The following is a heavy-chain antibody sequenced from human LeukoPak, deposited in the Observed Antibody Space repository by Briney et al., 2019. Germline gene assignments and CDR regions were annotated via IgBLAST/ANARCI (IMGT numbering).Heavy chain of an antibody. J-gene: IGHJ5*02. V-gene: IGHV3-74*01. Sequence: GGSLRLSCAASGFTFSSYWMHWVRQAPGEGLVRVSRINSDGSSTSYADSVKGRFTISRDNAKNTLYLQMNSVRAEDTAVYYCARAGYSSSWYGLWGQGTLVTVSS. CDR3: ARAGYSSSWYGL. CDR1: GFTFSSYW. CDR2: INSDGSST. D-gene: IGHD6-13*01.